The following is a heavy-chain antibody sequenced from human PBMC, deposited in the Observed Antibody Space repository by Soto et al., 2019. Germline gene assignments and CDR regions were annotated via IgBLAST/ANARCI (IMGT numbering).Heavy chain of an antibody. CDR2: IIPILGIA. Sequence: SVKVSCKASGGTFSSYTISWVRQAPGQGLEWMGRIIPILGIANYAQKFQGRVTITADKSTSTAYMELSSLRSEDTAVYYCARGSGSYGDGGAFDIWGQGTMVTVSS. CDR3: ARGSGSYGDGGAFDI. CDR1: GGTFSSYT. J-gene: IGHJ3*02. D-gene: IGHD1-26*01. V-gene: IGHV1-69*02.